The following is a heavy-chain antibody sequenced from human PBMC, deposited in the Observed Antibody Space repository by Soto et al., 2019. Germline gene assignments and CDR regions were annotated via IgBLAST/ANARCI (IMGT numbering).Heavy chain of an antibody. J-gene: IGHJ4*02. Sequence: SETLSLTCTVSGDSISSNIYYWGWVRQPPGKGLECIGSIYYSGGTYYNPSLKSRVTISVDTSKNQFSLKLSSVTAADTAVYYCARGSMIVVGPSYVDYWGQGTLVTVSS. CDR1: GDSISSNIYY. CDR2: IYYSGGT. V-gene: IGHV4-39*07. CDR3: ARGSMIVVGPSYVDY. D-gene: IGHD3-22*01.